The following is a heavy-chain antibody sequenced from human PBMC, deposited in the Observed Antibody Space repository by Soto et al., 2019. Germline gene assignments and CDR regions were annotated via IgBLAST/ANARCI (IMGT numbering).Heavy chain of an antibody. D-gene: IGHD3-16*01. Sequence: QLQLQESGSGLVKPSQTLSVTCSVSGGSISSGGYSWSWIRQPPGKGLEWIGYTYHSESTHYNPSLTSRVTISVDRSKNQFSLNLTSVTAADTAVYYCGRGDAFGVYYWGQGTLVTVSS. J-gene: IGHJ4*02. CDR3: GRGDAFGVYY. CDR1: GGSISSGGYS. V-gene: IGHV4-30-2*01. CDR2: TYHSEST.